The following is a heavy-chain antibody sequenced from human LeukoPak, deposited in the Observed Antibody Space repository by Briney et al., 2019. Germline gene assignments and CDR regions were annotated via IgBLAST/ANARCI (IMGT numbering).Heavy chain of an antibody. Sequence: GGSLRLSCAASGFAFSSYNMNWVRQAPGKGLEWISYIGSSGSPTHYADSVGGRFTISRDNAKNSLYLQMNSLRDEDTAVYFCARRPYSDTSGRLSVVWGQGTTVTVSS. J-gene: IGHJ6*02. D-gene: IGHD3-22*01. V-gene: IGHV3-48*02. CDR2: IGSSGSPT. CDR3: ARRPYSDTSGRLSVV. CDR1: GFAFSSYN.